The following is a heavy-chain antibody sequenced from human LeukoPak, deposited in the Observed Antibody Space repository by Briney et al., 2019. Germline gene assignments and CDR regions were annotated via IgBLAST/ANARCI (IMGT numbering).Heavy chain of an antibody. Sequence: SVKVSCKASGGTFSSYAISWVRQAPGQGLEWMGGIIPIFGTANHAQKFQGRVTITADESTSTAYMELSSLRSEDTAVYYCARIAAAGWDYYYYYYMDVWGKGTTVTISS. CDR3: ARIAAAGWDYYYYYYMDV. V-gene: IGHV1-69*13. J-gene: IGHJ6*03. CDR1: GGTFSSYA. CDR2: IIPIFGTA. D-gene: IGHD6-13*01.